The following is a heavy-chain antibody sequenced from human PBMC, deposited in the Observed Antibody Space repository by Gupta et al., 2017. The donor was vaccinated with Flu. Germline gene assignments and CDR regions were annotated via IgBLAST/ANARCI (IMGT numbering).Heavy chain of an antibody. J-gene: IGHJ4*02. D-gene: IGHD3-10*01. CDR1: GFTFLDSY. CDR3: AKGAGGATYYFDS. CDR2: ISASTTYT. V-gene: IGHV3-11*05. Sequence: QVQLVESGGGLVEPVGSLRLSCAASGFTFLDSYMAWVRQTPGKGLESLAYISASTTYTNVADSVKGRFTISRDNAKNSLFLEMTSLRPDDTAVYYCAKGAGGATYYFDSWGQGAPVTVSS.